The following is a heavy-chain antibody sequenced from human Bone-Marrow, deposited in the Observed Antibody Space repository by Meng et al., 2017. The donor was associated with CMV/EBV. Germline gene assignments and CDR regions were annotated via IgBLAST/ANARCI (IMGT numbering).Heavy chain of an antibody. CDR2: ISGSGGST. CDR1: GFTFSSYA. CDR3: ARDPLFSSHVPYFDS. Sequence: GESLKISCAASGFTFSSYAMSWVRQAPGKGLEWVSAISGSGGSTYYADSVKGRFTISRDNSKNTLYLQMDGLRVEDTGVYFCARDPLFSSHVPYFDSWGQGVQVTVSS. J-gene: IGHJ4*02. D-gene: IGHD6-13*01. V-gene: IGHV3-23*01.